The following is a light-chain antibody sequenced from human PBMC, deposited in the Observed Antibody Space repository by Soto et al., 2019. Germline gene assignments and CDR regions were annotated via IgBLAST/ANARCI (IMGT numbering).Light chain of an antibody. Sequence: EIVLTQSPGTLSLSPGERATLSCRASQSVSSSYLLWYQQKPGQAPRLLIYVASTRATGIPDRFSGSGSGTDFTLTISRLEPEDLAVYYCQHYSSALITFGPGTKVDIK. CDR3: QHYSSALIT. J-gene: IGKJ3*01. CDR1: QSVSSSY. CDR2: VAS. V-gene: IGKV3-20*01.